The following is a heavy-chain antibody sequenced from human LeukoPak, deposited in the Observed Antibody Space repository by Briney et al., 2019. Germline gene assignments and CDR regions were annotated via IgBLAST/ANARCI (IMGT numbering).Heavy chain of an antibody. J-gene: IGHJ6*02. CDR1: GFTFSSFW. V-gene: IGHV3-7*03. CDR3: ARIQLYYYYYGLDV. CDR2: IKVDGSEK. D-gene: IGHD5-18*01. Sequence: GGSLRLSCAASGFTFSSFWMTWVRQAPGKGLEWVANIKVDGSEKNYVDSVKGRFTVSRDNAKNSLYLQMNSLRAEDTAVYYCARIQLYYYYYGLDVWGQGTTFIVSS.